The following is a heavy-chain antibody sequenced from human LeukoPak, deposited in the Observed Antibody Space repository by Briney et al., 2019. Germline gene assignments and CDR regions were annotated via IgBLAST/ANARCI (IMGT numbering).Heavy chain of an antibody. V-gene: IGHV3-21*01. J-gene: IGHJ6*03. D-gene: IGHD2-2*01. CDR3: ARGGYDVIVPAASNYYYMDV. Sequence: GGSLRLSCAASGFTFSTYSMNWVRQAPGKGLEWVSSIGSSENYIYYADSLKGRFTISRDNAKNSLCLQMNSLRAEDTAVYYCARGGYDVIVPAASNYYYMDVWGKGTTVTVSS. CDR1: GFTFSTYS. CDR2: IGSSENYI.